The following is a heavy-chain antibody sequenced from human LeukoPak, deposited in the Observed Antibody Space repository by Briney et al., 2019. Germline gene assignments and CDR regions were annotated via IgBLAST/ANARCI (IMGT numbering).Heavy chain of an antibody. J-gene: IGHJ4*02. CDR1: DGSSSGYF. Sequence: SETLSLTCAVFDGSSSGYFWTWFRLSPGRGLEWLGEINQSGTTNYNPSHKGRITISVDPSKSQFSLHLRSLTAADTAVYYCARGVDYWGPGTPVTVSS. V-gene: IGHV4-34*01. CDR3: ARGVDY. CDR2: INQSGTT.